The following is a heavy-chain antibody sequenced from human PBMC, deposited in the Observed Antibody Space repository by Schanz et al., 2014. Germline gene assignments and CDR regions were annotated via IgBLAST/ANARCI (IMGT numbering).Heavy chain of an antibody. CDR3: ARDQSPYTNSTDVRYFDY. D-gene: IGHD6-6*01. V-gene: IGHV1-46*01. CDR2: INPSGGTT. Sequence: QVQLVQSGAEVKKPGSSVKVSCKASGGTFSSFAIFWVRQAPGQGLEWMGIINPSGGTTKYAQRFQGRVTMTWDTSTSTVSMELSRLRSEVTAVYYCARDQSPYTNSTDVRYFDYWGQGSLVTVSS. CDR1: GGTFSSFA. J-gene: IGHJ4*02.